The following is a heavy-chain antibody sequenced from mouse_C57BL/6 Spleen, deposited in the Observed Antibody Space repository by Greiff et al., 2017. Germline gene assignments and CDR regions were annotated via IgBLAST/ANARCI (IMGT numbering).Heavy chain of an antibody. CDR2: IRNKANNHAT. J-gene: IGHJ1*03. CDR3: TIYDGYYGYFEV. CDR1: GFTFSDAW. V-gene: IGHV6-6*01. D-gene: IGHD2-3*01. Sequence: EVMLVESGGGLVQPGGSLKLSCAASGFTFSDAWMDWVRQSPEKGLEWVAEIRNKANNHATYYAESVKGRFTISRDDSKSSVYLPMNSLRAEDTGSYYCTIYDGYYGYFEVWGTGTTVTVSS.